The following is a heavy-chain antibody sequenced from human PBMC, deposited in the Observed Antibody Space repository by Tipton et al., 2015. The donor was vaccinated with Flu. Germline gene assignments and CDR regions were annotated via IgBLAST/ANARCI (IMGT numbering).Heavy chain of an antibody. CDR1: GGSFSGYY. CDR2: IYYSGST. D-gene: IGHD3-10*01. CDR3: ARAEYGSGSYYNGDYYYMDV. V-gene: IGHV4-59*01. J-gene: IGHJ6*03. Sequence: TLSLTCAVYGGSFSGYYWSWIRQPPGKGLEWIGYIYYSGSTNYNPSLKSRVTISVDTSKNQFSLKLSSVTAADTAVYYCARAEYGSGSYYNGDYYYMDVWGKGTTVTVSS.